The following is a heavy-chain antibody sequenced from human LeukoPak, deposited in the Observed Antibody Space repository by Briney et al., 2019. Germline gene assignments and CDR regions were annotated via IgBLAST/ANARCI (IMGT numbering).Heavy chain of an antibody. Sequence: GGSLRLSCAASGFTFSSYWMSWVRQAPGKGLEWVANIKQDGSEKYYVDSVKGRFTISRDNAKNSLYLQMNSLRAEDTAVYYCARDTPYYDSSGRDAFDIWGQGTMVTVSS. CDR2: IKQDGSEK. D-gene: IGHD3-22*01. CDR1: GFTFSSYW. V-gene: IGHV3-7*01. J-gene: IGHJ3*02. CDR3: ARDTPYYDSSGRDAFDI.